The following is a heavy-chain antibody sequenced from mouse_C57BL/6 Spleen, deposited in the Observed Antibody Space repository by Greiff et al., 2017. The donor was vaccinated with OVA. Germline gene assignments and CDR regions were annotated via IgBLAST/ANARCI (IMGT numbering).Heavy chain of an antibody. D-gene: IGHD2-4*01. Sequence: QVQLQQPGAELVKPGASVKLSCKASGYTFTSYWMQWVKQRPGQGLEWIGEIDPSDSYTTYNQKFKGKATLTVDTSSSTAYMQLSSLTSEDSAVYYCARLYDYDGNAMDYWGQGTSVTVSS. V-gene: IGHV1-50*01. CDR2: IDPSDSYT. CDR1: GYTFTSYW. CDR3: ARLYDYDGNAMDY. J-gene: IGHJ4*01.